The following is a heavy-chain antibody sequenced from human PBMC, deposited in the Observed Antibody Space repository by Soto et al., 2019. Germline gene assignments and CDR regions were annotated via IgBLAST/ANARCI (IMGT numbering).Heavy chain of an antibody. CDR3: SIGSWSAETFDV. J-gene: IGHJ3*01. Sequence: QVPLVQSGAEVKKPGSSVKVSCKAAGGTFSTYTLIWVRQAPGQGLEWMGRIIPMLTVTNSAQKFQGRVTLTADKSTNTAFMELTSLRSDDTAVYYCSIGSWSAETFDVWGQGTMVTVSS. V-gene: IGHV1-69*02. D-gene: IGHD2-2*01. CDR2: IIPMLTVT. CDR1: GGTFSTYT.